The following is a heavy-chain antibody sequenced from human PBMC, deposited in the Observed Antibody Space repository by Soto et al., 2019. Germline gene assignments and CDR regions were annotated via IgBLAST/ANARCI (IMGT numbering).Heavy chain of an antibody. D-gene: IGHD6-13*01. Sequence: EVQLVDSGGGLVHHGGSLRLYCVASRFSFSSYGMNWVRQAPGKGLEWVSYISSSSSIIYYADSVKGRFTISRDNAKNSLYLQMNSLSAEDTAMYSCASEQPRSDISNWDFVYWGQGTLVTVSS. CDR1: RFSFSSYG. CDR3: ASEQPRSDISNWDFVY. J-gene: IGHJ4*02. CDR2: ISSSSSII. V-gene: IGHV3-48*01.